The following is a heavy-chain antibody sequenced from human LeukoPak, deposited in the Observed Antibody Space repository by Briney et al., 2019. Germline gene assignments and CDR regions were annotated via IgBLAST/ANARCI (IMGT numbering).Heavy chain of an antibody. D-gene: IGHD3-10*01. CDR2: FKSNTDGGTT. J-gene: IGHJ4*02. V-gene: IGHV3-15*01. CDR1: GFTFTNAW. CDR3: TTFYYYGSGSYLGY. Sequence: KTGGSLRLSCAASGFTFTNAWMTWVRQAPGKGLEWVGRFKSNTDGGTTDYAAPVKGRFTISRDDSKNTLNLQMNSLKTEDTAVYYCTTFYYYGSGSYLGYWGQGTLVTVSS.